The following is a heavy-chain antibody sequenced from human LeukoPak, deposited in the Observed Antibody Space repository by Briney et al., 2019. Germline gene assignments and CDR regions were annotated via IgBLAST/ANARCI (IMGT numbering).Heavy chain of an antibody. Sequence: SETLSLTCTVSGDSISSYYWSWIRQSPWKGLEWIGYIYYSGSTNYNPSLKSRATISVDTSKNQFSLKLSSVTAADTAVYYCARDKGGYSSSFFDSWGQGALVTVSS. D-gene: IGHD6-6*01. V-gene: IGHV4-59*01. CDR3: ARDKGGYSSSFFDS. J-gene: IGHJ4*02. CDR2: IYYSGST. CDR1: GDSISSYY.